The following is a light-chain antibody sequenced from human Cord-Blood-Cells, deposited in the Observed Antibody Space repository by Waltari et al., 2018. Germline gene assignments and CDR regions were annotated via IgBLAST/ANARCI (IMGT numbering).Light chain of an antibody. V-gene: IGLV3-21*04. J-gene: IGLJ2*01. CDR2: YDS. Sequence: SYVVTQPPAVAVAPGKTARITCGGNNSGSKSGHWYQQTPGQAPVLVIYYDSDRPSGIPARFSGSNSGHTATLTLSRVEAGDEGDYHCQVWDRRSDQVVCGGGTKLTVL. CDR1: NSGSKS. CDR3: QVWDRRSDQVV.